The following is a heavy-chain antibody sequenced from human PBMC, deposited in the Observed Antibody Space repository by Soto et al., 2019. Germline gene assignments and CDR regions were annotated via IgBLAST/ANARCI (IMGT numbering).Heavy chain of an antibody. CDR2: IKSKTDGGAT. V-gene: IGHV3-15*07. J-gene: IGHJ4*02. D-gene: IGHD3-10*01. Sequence: EVQLVESGGGLVMPGGSLRLSCAASGFTFSNAWMNWVRQAPGKGLEWVGRIKSKTDGGATDYAAPVKAAFTISRDDSPNALDLQMSSLKTDDTAVYYCTADLRRPRGFDYWGQGTLVTVSS. CDR1: GFTFSNAW. CDR3: TADLRRPRGFDY.